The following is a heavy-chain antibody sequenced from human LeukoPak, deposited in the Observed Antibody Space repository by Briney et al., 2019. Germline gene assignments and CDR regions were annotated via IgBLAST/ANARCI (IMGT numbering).Heavy chain of an antibody. D-gene: IGHD6-19*01. CDR1: EYTFTAYY. Sequence: ASVTVSCTASEYTFTAYYMHWVRQAPGQGLEWMGWINPNSGGTNYAQKFQGRVTMTRDTSISTVYMELSRLRSDDTAVYYCARDFPSSGWYHPFDYWGQGILVTVSS. V-gene: IGHV1-2*02. CDR3: ARDFPSSGWYHPFDY. CDR2: INPNSGGT. J-gene: IGHJ4*02.